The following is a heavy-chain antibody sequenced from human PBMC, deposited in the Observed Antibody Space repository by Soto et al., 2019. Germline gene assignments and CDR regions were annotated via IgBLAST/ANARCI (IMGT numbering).Heavy chain of an antibody. CDR3: ARDDFGDYRHFDC. J-gene: IGHJ4*02. CDR1: GYTFTDCG. D-gene: IGHD4-17*01. CDR2: ISAANGIT. V-gene: IGHV1-3*01. Sequence: QVQLLQSGAEVKKPGASVKVSCKASGYTFTDCGWHWVRQAPVQWLEWMGWISAANGITKFSQKFQDRVTLTRDTSASTAYMELISVRSEDTAVYFWARDDFGDYRHFDCSSQGQLVTVAS.